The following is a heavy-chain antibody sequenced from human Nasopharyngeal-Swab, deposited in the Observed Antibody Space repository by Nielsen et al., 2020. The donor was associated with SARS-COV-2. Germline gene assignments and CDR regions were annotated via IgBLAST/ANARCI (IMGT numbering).Heavy chain of an antibody. Sequence: SLTISCAASGFTFSSYAMHWVRHAPGKGLELAAVISYDGSNKYYADSVKGRFTLSRDNSKNTLYLQMNSLRAEDTAVYYCARTGGLAAAGLDYWGQGTLVTVSS. CDR2: ISYDGSNK. V-gene: IGHV3-30*04. D-gene: IGHD6-13*01. J-gene: IGHJ4*02. CDR1: GFTFSSYA. CDR3: ARTGGLAAAGLDY.